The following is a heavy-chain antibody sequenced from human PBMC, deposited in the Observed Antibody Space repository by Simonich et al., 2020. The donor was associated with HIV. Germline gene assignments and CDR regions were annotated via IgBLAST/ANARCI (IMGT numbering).Heavy chain of an antibody. CDR2: INNSETI. Sequence: QVQLQQWGAGLLKPSETLSLTCAVYGGSFSGYYWSWIRQPPGKGLGWIAKINNSETIYSNPSPKGRVTISVATSKSQFSLKVSSVTAADTAVYYCARNGIAARPDTSEVDYWGQGTLVTVSS. CDR3: ARNGIAARPDTSEVDY. V-gene: IGHV4-34*01. CDR1: GGSFSGYY. D-gene: IGHD6-6*01. J-gene: IGHJ4*02.